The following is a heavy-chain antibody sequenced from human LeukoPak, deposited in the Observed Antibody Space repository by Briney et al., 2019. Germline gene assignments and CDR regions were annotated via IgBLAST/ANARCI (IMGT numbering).Heavy chain of an antibody. CDR3: ARAPREWLLGYYFDY. D-gene: IGHD3-3*01. CDR2: IKQDGSEE. CDR1: GFTFSSYW. V-gene: IGHV3-7*01. J-gene: IGHJ4*02. Sequence: PGGSLRLSCIASGFTFSSYWMSWVRQAPGKGLEWVANIKQDGSEEYYVDSVKGRFTISRDNAKNSLYLQMNSLRAEDTAVYYCARAPREWLLGYYFDYWGQGTLVTVSS.